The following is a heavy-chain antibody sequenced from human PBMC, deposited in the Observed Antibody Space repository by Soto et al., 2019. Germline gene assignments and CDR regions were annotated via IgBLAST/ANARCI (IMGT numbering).Heavy chain of an antibody. CDR2: IWYDGSLK. J-gene: IGHJ6*02. CDR3: ARGIMRGYFDWLGYGMDV. CDR1: GLTFSNFG. V-gene: IGHV3-33*01. Sequence: PVESRRISWAASGLTFSNFGMHWVRQAPGKGLEWVAVIWYDGSLKYYVDSVKGRFTISRDNSKNTLYLQMNSLRAGDTAVYYCARGIMRGYFDWLGYGMDVWGQGTTVTVSS. D-gene: IGHD3-9*01.